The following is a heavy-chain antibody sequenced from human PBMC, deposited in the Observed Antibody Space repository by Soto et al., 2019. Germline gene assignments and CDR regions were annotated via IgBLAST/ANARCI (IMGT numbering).Heavy chain of an antibody. CDR2: IDPSDSYT. CDR1: GYSFTSYW. CDR3: ARRGYSGYEHIDY. Sequence: GESLKISCNGSGYSFTSYWISWVRQMPGKGLEWMGRIDPSDSYTNYSPSFQGHVTISADKSISTAYLQWSSLKASDTAMYYCARRGYSGYEHIDYWGQGTLVTVSS. D-gene: IGHD5-12*01. J-gene: IGHJ4*02. V-gene: IGHV5-10-1*01.